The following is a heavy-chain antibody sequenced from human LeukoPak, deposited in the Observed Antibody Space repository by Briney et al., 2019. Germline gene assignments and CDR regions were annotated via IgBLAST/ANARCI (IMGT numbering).Heavy chain of an antibody. CDR1: EYTFSDFS. V-gene: IGHV3-21*01. J-gene: IGHJ4*02. D-gene: IGHD3-22*01. CDR3: VRLRRNSDRSGYYYYYDY. Sequence: GGSLRLSCAASEYTFSDFSVNWVRQAPGKGLEWVSSISVRSNYRYYADSVRGRFTISRDDARDSLFLQMNSLRAEDTAVYFCVRLRRNSDRSGYYYYYDYWGQGTLVTVSS. CDR2: ISVRSNYR.